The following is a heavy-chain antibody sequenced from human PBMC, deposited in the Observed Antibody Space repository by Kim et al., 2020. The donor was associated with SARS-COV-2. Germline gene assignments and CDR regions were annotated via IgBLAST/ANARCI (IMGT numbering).Heavy chain of an antibody. Sequence: GGSLRLSCAASGFTFTTYWMHWVRQAPGKGLVWVSRINGDRSSTNYADSVKGRFTISRDNAKNTLFLQMNSLRVEDSAVYYCAREGGGWESSAPYYNYYG. D-gene: IGHD3-16*01. CDR2: INGDRSST. CDR1: GFTFTTYW. CDR3: AREGGGWESSAPYYNYYG. V-gene: IGHV3-74*01. J-gene: IGHJ6*01.